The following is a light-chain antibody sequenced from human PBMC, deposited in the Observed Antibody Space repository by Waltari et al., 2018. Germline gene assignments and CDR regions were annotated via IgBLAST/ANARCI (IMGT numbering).Light chain of an antibody. CDR2: AAS. CDR3: QQANSFP. CDR1: QGISNW. J-gene: IGKJ4*01. Sequence: DIQMTQSPSSVSASVGDRVTITCRASQGISNWLAWYQQRPGKAPKLLIYAASSLQSGVPSRFSGSGSGTYFTLTISSLQSEDFATYFCQQANSFPFGGGTKVGIK. V-gene: IGKV1-12*02.